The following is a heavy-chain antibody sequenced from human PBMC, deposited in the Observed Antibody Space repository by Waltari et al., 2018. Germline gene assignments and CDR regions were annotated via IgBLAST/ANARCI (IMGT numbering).Heavy chain of an antibody. J-gene: IGHJ5*02. D-gene: IGHD3-3*01. V-gene: IGHV4-34*01. CDR1: GGSFSGYY. CDR3: ARDTVVFWSGYFGNWFDP. CDR2: INQSGST. Sequence: QVQLQQWGAGLLKPSETLSLTCAVYGGSFSGYYWSWIRQPPGKGLEWIGEINQSGSTNYTPSRKSRVTISVDTSKNQFSLKLSSVTAADTAVYYCARDTVVFWSGYFGNWFDPWGQGTLVTVSS.